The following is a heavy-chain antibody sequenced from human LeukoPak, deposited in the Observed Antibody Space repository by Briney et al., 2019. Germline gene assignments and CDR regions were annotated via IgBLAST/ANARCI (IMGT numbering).Heavy chain of an antibody. CDR1: GGSISNYY. CDR2: IYYSGAT. J-gene: IGHJ4*02. D-gene: IGHD3-10*01. CDR3: ARFGITVVRGGKYYFDY. V-gene: IGHV4-59*08. Sequence: SETLSLTCTVSGGSISNYYWSWIRQPPGKGLEWIGHIYYSGATKYNPSLKSRITISVDTSKNQFSLMLSSVTAADTAVYYCARFGITVVRGGKYYFDYWGQGTLVTISS.